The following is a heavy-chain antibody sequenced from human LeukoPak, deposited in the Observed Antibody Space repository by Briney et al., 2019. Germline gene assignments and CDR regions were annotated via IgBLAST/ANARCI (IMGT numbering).Heavy chain of an antibody. CDR3: ARDDSSGFLDY. D-gene: IGHD5-12*01. CDR2: IYNSGSA. Sequence: SETLSLTCSVSGGSISSYYWNWIRQPPGKGLEWIGYIYNSGSANYNPSLKSRVTISLDTSKNQFSLKLTSVTAADTAVYYCARDDSSGFLDYWGQGTLVTVPS. J-gene: IGHJ4*02. V-gene: IGHV4-59*01. CDR1: GGSISSYY.